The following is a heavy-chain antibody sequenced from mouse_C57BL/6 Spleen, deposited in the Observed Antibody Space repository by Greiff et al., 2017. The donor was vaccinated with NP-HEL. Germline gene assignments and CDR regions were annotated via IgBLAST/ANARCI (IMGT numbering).Heavy chain of an antibody. Sequence: EVMLVESGGGLVKPGGSLKLSCAASGFTFSDYGMHWVRQAPEKGLEWVAYISSGSSTIYYADTVKGRFTISRDNAKNTLFLQMTSLRSEDTAMYYCAIDYYGSSYPLFDVWGTGTTVTVSS. J-gene: IGHJ1*03. D-gene: IGHD1-1*01. CDR2: ISSGSSTI. V-gene: IGHV5-17*01. CDR1: GFTFSDYG. CDR3: AIDYYGSSYPLFDV.